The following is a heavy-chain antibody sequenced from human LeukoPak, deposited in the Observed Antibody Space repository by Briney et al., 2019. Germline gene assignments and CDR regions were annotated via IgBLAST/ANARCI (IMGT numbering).Heavy chain of an antibody. V-gene: IGHV3-23*01. D-gene: IGHD3-22*01. CDR2: ISGSGGST. CDR1: GFTFSSYA. CDR3: AKETYDSSGYAGDY. J-gene: IGHJ4*02. Sequence: GGSLRLSCAASGFTFSSYAMSWVRQAPGKGLEWVSAISGSGGSTYYADSVKGRFTISRDNSKNTLYLQMNSLRAEDTAEYYCAKETYDSSGYAGDYWGQGTLVTVSS.